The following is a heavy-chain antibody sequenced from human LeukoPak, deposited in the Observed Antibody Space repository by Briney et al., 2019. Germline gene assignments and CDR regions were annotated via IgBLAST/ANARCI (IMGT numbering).Heavy chain of an antibody. CDR2: IYTSGST. V-gene: IGHV4-61*02. J-gene: IGHJ5*02. CDR1: GGSISSGSYY. D-gene: IGHD3-22*01. Sequence: SETLSLTCTVSGGSISSGSYYWSWIRQPAGKGLEWIGRIYTSGSTTYNPSLKSRVTISVDTSKNQFSLKLSSVSAADTAVYYCARDLEGVWLLPGNYWFDPWGQGTLVTVSS. CDR3: ARDLEGVWLLPGNYWFDP.